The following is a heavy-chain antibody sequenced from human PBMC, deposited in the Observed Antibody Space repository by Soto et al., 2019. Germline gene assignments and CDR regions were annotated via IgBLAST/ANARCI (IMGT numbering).Heavy chain of an antibody. CDR3: TRRGDWYCSSTSCYKDNWFDP. CDR2: IRSKANSYAT. J-gene: IGHJ5*02. CDR1: GFTFSGSA. D-gene: IGHD2-2*02. Sequence: GGSLRLSCAASGFTFSGSAMHWVRQASGKGLEWVGRIRSKANSYATAYAASVKGRFTISRDDSKNTAYLQMNSLKTEDTAVYYCTRRGDWYCSSTSCYKDNWFDPWGQGTLVTVSS. V-gene: IGHV3-73*01.